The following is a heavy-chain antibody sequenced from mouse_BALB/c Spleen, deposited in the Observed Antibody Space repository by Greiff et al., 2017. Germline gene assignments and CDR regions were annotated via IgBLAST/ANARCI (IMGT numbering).Heavy chain of an antibody. V-gene: IGHV1-63*02. Sequence: QVQLQQSGAELVRPGTSVKISCKASGYTFTNYWLGWVKQRPGHGLEWIGDIYPGGGYTNYNEKFKGKATLTADTSSSTAYMQLSSLTSEDSAGYFCSRGGDYADAYYAMDYWGQGTSVTVSS. J-gene: IGHJ4*01. D-gene: IGHD2-4*01. CDR2: IYPGGGYT. CDR3: SRGGDYADAYYAMDY. CDR1: GYTFTNYW.